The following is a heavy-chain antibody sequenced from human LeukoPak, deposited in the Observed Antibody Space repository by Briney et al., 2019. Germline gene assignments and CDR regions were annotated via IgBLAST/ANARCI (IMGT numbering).Heavy chain of an antibody. CDR2: ISGSGGST. CDR1: GFTFSSYA. J-gene: IGHJ4*02. V-gene: IGHV3-23*01. CDR3: AIKNWGLDY. Sequence: GGSLRLSCAASGFTFSSYAMSWVRQAPGKGLEWVSAISGSGGSTYYADSVKGRFPISRDNSKNTRYLQMNSLRAEDTAVYYCAIKNWGLDYWGQGTLVTVSS. D-gene: IGHD7-27*01.